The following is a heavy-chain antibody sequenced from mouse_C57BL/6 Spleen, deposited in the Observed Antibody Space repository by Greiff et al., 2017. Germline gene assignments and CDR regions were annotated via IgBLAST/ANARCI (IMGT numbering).Heavy chain of an antibody. Sequence: QVQLQQSGAELVKPGASVKMSCKASGYTFTSYWITWVKQRPGQGLEWIGDIYPGSGSTNYNEKFKSKATLTVDTSSSTAYMQLSSLTSEDSAVYYCASMVRKYFDHWGQGTTLTVSS. CDR2: IYPGSGST. D-gene: IGHD2-2*01. V-gene: IGHV1-55*01. CDR3: ASMVRKYFDH. CDR1: GYTFTSYW. J-gene: IGHJ2*01.